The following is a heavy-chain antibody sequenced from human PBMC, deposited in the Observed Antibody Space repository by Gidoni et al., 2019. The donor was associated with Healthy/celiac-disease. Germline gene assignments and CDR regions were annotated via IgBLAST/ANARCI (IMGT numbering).Heavy chain of an antibody. CDR3: AAPGYSSGWYGDYYYYGMDV. J-gene: IGHJ6*02. Sequence: EVQLLGSGGGLVQPGGSMRLSCAASGFTFSSSAMSWVRQAPGKGMEWVSAISGSGGSTYYADSVKGRFTISRDNSKNTLYLQMNSLRAEDTAVYYCAAPGYSSGWYGDYYYYGMDVWGQGTTVTVSS. D-gene: IGHD6-19*01. CDR1: GFTFSSSA. V-gene: IGHV3-23*01. CDR2: ISGSGGST.